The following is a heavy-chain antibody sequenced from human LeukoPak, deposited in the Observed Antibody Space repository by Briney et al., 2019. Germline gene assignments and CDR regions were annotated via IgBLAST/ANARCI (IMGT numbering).Heavy chain of an antibody. CDR2: IYNSGTT. CDR3: VEAPNPYYFDD. J-gene: IGHJ4*02. V-gene: IGHV4-31*03. D-gene: IGHD5-24*01. Sequence: SETLSLTCTVSGGSISSSTYYWNWIRQYPGKGLEWIGYIYNSGTTYYNPSLKSRVTISVDTSKNQFSLKLNSMSAADTAVYYCVEAPNPYYFDDWGQGTLVTVSS. CDR1: GGSISSSTYY.